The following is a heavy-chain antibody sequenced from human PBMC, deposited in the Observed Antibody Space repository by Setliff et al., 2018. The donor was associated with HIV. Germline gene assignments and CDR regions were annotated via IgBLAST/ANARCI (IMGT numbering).Heavy chain of an antibody. CDR2: IYPGDSDT. Sequence: PGESLKISCKGFGYNFNTYWIAWVRQVPGKGLEWMGVIYPGDSDTMYSPVFEGQVTISVDTSINTAYLQGNSLKASDSGIYYCAKSSGSYPLGFDPWGQGTLVTVSS. D-gene: IGHD3-16*02. J-gene: IGHJ5*02. CDR3: AKSSGSYPLGFDP. CDR1: GYNFNTYW. V-gene: IGHV5-51*01.